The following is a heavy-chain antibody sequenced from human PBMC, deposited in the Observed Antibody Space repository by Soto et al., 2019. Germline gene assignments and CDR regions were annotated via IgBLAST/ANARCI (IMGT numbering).Heavy chain of an antibody. D-gene: IGHD5-18*01. J-gene: IGHJ4*02. CDR3: ARDQPGYSYGYGLGY. CDR2: MSTDGSST. Sequence: GGSLRLSCAASGFTFSSYWMHWVRQAPGKGLVWVSRMSTDGSSTSYVDSVKGRFIISRDNAQNTLYLQMNSLRAEDTAVYYCARDQPGYSYGYGLGYWGQGTLVTVSS. CDR1: GFTFSSYW. V-gene: IGHV3-74*01.